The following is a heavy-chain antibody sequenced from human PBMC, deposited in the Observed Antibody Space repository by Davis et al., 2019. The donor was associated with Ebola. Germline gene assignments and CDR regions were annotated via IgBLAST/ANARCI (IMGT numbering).Heavy chain of an antibody. J-gene: IGHJ6*02. D-gene: IGHD2-2*01. CDR3: ARSSYTWYFSGMDV. CDR1: GYSFTTYG. Sequence: ASVKVSCKASGYSFTTYGMNWVRQAPGQGLEWMGWININTGNPTYAQGFTGRFVFSLDTSVSTAYLQITSLKAEDTAVYYCARSSYTWYFSGMDVWGQGTTVTVSS. V-gene: IGHV7-4-1*02. CDR2: ININTGNP.